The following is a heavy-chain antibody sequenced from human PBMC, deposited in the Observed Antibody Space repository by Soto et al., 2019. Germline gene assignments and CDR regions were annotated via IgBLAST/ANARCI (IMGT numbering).Heavy chain of an antibody. CDR1: GFTFSSYA. CDR2: ISYDGSNK. V-gene: IGHV3-30-3*01. CDR3: ARVLYDPGLWGDYFDY. D-gene: IGHD3-16*01. Sequence: GGSLRLSCAASGFTFSSYAMHWVRQAPGKGLEWVAVISYDGSNKYYADSVKGRFTISRDNSKNTLYLQMNSLRAEDTAVYYCARVLYDPGLWGDYFDYWGQGTLVTVSS. J-gene: IGHJ4*02.